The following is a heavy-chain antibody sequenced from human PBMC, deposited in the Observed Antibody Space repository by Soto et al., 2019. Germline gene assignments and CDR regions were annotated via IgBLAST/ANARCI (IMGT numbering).Heavy chain of an antibody. J-gene: IGHJ6*02. CDR3: ARAEYSSSPWGYYYYYYGMDV. D-gene: IGHD6-6*01. V-gene: IGHV4-59*01. CDR2: IYYSGST. CDR1: GGSISSYY. Sequence: SETLSLTCTVSGGSISSYYWSWIRQPPGKGLEWIGYIYYSGSTNYNPSLKSRVTISVDTSKNQFSLKLSSVTAADTAVYYCARAEYSSSPWGYYYYYYGMDVWGQGTTVTVSS.